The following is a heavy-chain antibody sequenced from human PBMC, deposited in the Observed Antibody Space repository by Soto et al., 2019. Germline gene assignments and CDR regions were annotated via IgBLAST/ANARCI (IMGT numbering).Heavy chain of an antibody. CDR3: ARDRRGQNYFDP. CDR2: ISGSGSGV. Sequence: NPGGSLILSCAASGCIFRDYYMSWIRQAPGKGPEWISYISGSGSGVSYADSVKGRFTICRDNAKNSLFLQINSLRGEDTAIYYCARDRRGQNYFDPWGQGALVTVSS. V-gene: IGHV3-11*01. CDR1: GCIFRDYY. J-gene: IGHJ4*02.